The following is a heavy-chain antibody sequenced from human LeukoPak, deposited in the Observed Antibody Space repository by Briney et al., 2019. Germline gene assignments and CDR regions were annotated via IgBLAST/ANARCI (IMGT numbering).Heavy chain of an antibody. CDR2: IYTSGST. CDR1: GGSISSSSYY. D-gene: IGHD3-3*01. CDR3: AREPYYDFWSGYYYYMDV. Sequence: SETLSLTCTVPGGSISSSSYYWSWIRQPAGKGLEWIGRIYTSGSTNYNPSLKSRVTISVDTSKNQFSLKLSSVTAADTAVYYCAREPYYDFWSGYYYYMDVWGKGTTVTVSS. J-gene: IGHJ6*03. V-gene: IGHV4-61*02.